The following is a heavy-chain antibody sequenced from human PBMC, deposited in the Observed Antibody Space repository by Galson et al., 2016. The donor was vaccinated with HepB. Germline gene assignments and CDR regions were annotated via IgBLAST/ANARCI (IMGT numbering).Heavy chain of an antibody. V-gene: IGHV7-4-1*02. J-gene: IGHJ4*02. D-gene: IGHD5-18*01. CDR1: GYTFTNYA. CDR3: AREDTYGFYFDY. CDR2: INTNTGNP. Sequence: SVKVSCKASGYTFTNYAMNWVRQAPGQGLEWLGWINTNTGNPTYAQGFTGRFVLSLDPSVSTAYLQISSLKPEDTAVYYCAREDTYGFYFDYWGQGTLVTVSS.